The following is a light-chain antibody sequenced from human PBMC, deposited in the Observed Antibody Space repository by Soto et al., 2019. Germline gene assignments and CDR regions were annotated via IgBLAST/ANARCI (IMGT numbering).Light chain of an antibody. CDR1: QGISSW. Sequence: EIPMTQYQSSVSASVGDRVTITCRASQGISSWLAWYQQKPGKAPKXLIYAASSLQSGVPSRFSGSGSGTDLTITISSLQPEDFETYYCQQCYVTPITFGEGTRLDIK. V-gene: IGKV1-12*01. J-gene: IGKJ5*01. CDR2: AAS. CDR3: QQCYVTPIT.